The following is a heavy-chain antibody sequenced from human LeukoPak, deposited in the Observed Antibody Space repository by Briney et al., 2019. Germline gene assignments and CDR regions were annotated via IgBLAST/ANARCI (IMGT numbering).Heavy chain of an antibody. CDR3: AGDFLLGALGY. J-gene: IGHJ4*02. D-gene: IGHD1-26*01. CDR1: GFTFSDYY. V-gene: IGHV3-11*01. CDR2: ISSSGSTI. Sequence: RGSLRLSCAASGFTFSDYYMSWIRQAPGKGLEWVSYISSSGSTIYYADSVKGRFTISRDNAKNSLYLQMNSLRAEDTAVYYCAGDFLLGALGYWGQGTLVTVSS.